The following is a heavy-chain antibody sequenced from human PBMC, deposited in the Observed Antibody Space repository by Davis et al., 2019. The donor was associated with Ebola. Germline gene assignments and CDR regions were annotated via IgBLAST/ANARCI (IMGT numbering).Heavy chain of an antibody. D-gene: IGHD5-24*01. V-gene: IGHV4-34*01. Sequence: SQTLSLTCGVYGGSFSGYWWNWFRQPPGKGLVWIGEISHSGSPNYNPSLKSRVTISVDTSKNQISLKLTSVTAADTAVYYCARRRTTYNDVRYFDYWGQGALVTVSS. CDR1: GGSFSGYW. J-gene: IGHJ4*02. CDR2: ISHSGSP. CDR3: ARRRTTYNDVRYFDY.